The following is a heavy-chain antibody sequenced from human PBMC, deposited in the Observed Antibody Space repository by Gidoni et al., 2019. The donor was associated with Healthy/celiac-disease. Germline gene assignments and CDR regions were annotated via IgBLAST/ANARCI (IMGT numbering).Heavy chain of an antibody. CDR3: ARGYYYDSSGYSRPFDY. D-gene: IGHD3-22*01. Sequence: QVQLVQSGAEVKTPGSSVKVSCKASGGTFSSYAISWVRQAPGQGLEWMGGIIPILGIANYAQKFQGRVTITADKSTSTAYMELSSLRSEDTAVYYCARGYYYDSSGYSRPFDYWGQGTLVTVSS. J-gene: IGHJ4*02. CDR2: IIPILGIA. CDR1: GGTFSSYA. V-gene: IGHV1-69*10.